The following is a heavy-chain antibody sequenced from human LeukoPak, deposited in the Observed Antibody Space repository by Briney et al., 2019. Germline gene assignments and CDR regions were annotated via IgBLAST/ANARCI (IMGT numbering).Heavy chain of an antibody. CDR3: ARGVGSSGWYVGGYFDY. V-gene: IGHV3-21*01. D-gene: IGHD6-19*01. Sequence: PGGSLRLSCAASGFTFSSYSMNWVRQAPGKGLEWVSSISSSSSYIYYADSVKGRFTISRDNAKNSLYLQMNSLRAEDTAVYYCARGVGSSGWYVGGYFDYWGQGTLVTVSS. CDR2: ISSSSSYI. CDR1: GFTFSSYS. J-gene: IGHJ4*02.